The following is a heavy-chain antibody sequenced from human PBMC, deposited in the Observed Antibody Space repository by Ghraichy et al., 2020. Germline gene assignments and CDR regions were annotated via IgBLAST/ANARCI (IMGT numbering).Heavy chain of an antibody. D-gene: IGHD3-22*01. CDR2: IIPILGIA. CDR3: ARDRLGGYDSSGLRYYFDY. Sequence: SVKVSCKASGGTFSSYAISWVRQAPGQGLEWMGRIIPILGIANYAQKFQGRVTITADKSTSTAYMELSSLRSEDTAVYYCARDRLGGYDSSGLRYYFDYWGQGTLVTVS. J-gene: IGHJ4*02. CDR1: GGTFSSYA. V-gene: IGHV1-69*04.